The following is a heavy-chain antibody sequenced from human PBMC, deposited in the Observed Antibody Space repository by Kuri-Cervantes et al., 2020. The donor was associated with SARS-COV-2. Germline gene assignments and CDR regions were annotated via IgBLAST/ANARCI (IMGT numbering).Heavy chain of an antibody. V-gene: IGHV1-18*04. CDR3: AMGLEGIYSNYEPDY. CDR2: ISAYNGNT. CDR1: GYTFTSYY. Sequence: ASVKVSCKASGYTFTSYYMHWVRQAPGQGLEWMGWISAYNGNTNYAQKLQGRVTMTTDTSTSTAYMELRSLRSDDTAVYYCAMGLEGIYSNYEPDYWGQGTLVTVSS. D-gene: IGHD4-11*01. J-gene: IGHJ4*02.